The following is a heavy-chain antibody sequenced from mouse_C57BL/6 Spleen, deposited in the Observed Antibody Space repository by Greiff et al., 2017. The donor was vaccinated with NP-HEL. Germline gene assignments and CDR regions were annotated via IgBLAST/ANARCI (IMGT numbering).Heavy chain of an antibody. CDR2: IWGDGST. CDR3: AKDLWGYGSSYVAY. Sequence: VNVVESGPGLVAPSQSLSITCTVSGFSLTSYGVSWVRQPPGKGLEWLGVIWGDGSTNYHSALISRLSISKDNSKSQVFLKLNSLQTDDTATYYCAKDLWGYGSSYVAYWGQGTLVTVSA. D-gene: IGHD1-1*01. CDR1: GFSLTSYG. J-gene: IGHJ3*01. V-gene: IGHV2-3*01.